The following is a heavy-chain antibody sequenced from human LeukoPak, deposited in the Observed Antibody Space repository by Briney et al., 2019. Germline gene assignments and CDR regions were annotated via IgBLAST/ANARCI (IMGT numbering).Heavy chain of an antibody. V-gene: IGHV3-23*01. CDR3: AKDPLVVPDDYFDY. CDR2: ISGSGGRI. D-gene: IGHD2-2*01. J-gene: IGHJ4*02. Sequence: PGGSLRLSCAASGFTFSSYAMSWVRQAPGKGLEWVSAISGSGGRIYYGASVKGRFTISRDNSKNTLNLQMNSLRAEDTAVYYCAKDPLVVPDDYFDYWGQGTLVTVSS. CDR1: GFTFSSYA.